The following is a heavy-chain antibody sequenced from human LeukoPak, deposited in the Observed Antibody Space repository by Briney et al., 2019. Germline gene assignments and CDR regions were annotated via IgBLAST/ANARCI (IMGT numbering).Heavy chain of an antibody. D-gene: IGHD4-23*01. CDR2: IYYSGST. CDR1: GGSISSYY. V-gene: IGHV4-39*07. Sequence: PSETLSLTCTVSGGSISSYYWGWIRQPPGKGLEWIGSIYYSGSTYYNPSLKSRVTISVDTSKNQFSLKLSSVTAADTAVYYCARSPTVVTPRGGYWGQGTLVTVSS. J-gene: IGHJ4*02. CDR3: ARSPTVVTPRGGY.